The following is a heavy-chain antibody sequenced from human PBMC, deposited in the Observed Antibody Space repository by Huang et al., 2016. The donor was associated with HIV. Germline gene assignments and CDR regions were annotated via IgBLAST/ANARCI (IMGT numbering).Heavy chain of an antibody. CDR1: GFTFGGFN. J-gene: IGHJ4*02. CDR3: ARESCSGGTCYLFDF. D-gene: IGHD2-15*01. Sequence: EVQLVESGGGLVQPGTSLRPSCAASGFTFGGFNMNWVRKAPVKRHEWNSNISSSRNSKQKANSVKGGFTISRDNARNLLSLQLKSLRVEDTAVYYWARESCSGGTCYLFDFWGQGVLVTVSS. V-gene: IGHV3-48*04. CDR2: ISSSRNSK.